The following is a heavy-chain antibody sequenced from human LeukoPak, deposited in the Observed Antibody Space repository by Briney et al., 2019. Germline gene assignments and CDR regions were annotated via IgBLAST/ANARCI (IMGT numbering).Heavy chain of an antibody. Sequence: SETLSLTCAVYGGSFSGYYWNWIRQPPGEGLEWIGEINHSGSTNYNPSLKSRVTISVDTSKNQFSLKLSSVTAADTAVYYCAREGYCGGDCYTPIDYWGQGTLVTVSS. CDR3: AREGYCGGDCYTPIDY. CDR2: INHSGST. D-gene: IGHD2-21*02. J-gene: IGHJ4*02. V-gene: IGHV4-34*01. CDR1: GGSFSGYY.